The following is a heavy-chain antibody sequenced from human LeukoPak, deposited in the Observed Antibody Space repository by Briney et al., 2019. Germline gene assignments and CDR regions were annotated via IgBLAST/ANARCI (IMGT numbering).Heavy chain of an antibody. CDR1: GYTFTGYF. J-gene: IGHJ4*02. CDR3: ARGGLVPGDY. V-gene: IGHV1-18*04. Sequence: GASVKVSCKASGYTFTGYFMHWVRQAPGQGLEWMGWISGYNGNTNYVQKFQGRVTMTADTSTNTAYMELRSLRSDDTAVYYCARGGLVPGDYWGRGTLVTVSS. D-gene: IGHD6-19*01. CDR2: ISGYNGNT.